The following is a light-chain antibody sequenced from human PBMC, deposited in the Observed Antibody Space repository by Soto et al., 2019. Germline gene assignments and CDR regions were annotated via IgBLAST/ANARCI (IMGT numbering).Light chain of an antibody. Sequence: LTQPASVSGSPGQSITISCTGTSSDIGGHHFVSWYQQQSGKAPKLVIYEVTDRPSGVSDRFSGSKSGNTASLTISGLQPEDEADYYCSSYTSSSLYVFGTGTKVTVL. CDR3: SSYTSSSLYV. J-gene: IGLJ1*01. V-gene: IGLV2-14*01. CDR1: SSDIGGHHF. CDR2: EVT.